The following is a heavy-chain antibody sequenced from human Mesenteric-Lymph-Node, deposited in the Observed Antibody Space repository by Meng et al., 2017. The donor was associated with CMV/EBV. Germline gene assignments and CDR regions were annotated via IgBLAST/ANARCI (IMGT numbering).Heavy chain of an antibody. Sequence: GESLKISCAASGFSVSRHYMSWVRQAPGKGLEWVSALYRGDSTYYADSVKGRFTISRDNSKNTLYLQMNSLRAEDTAVYFCARDLQQLGGFDCWGQGTLVTVSS. CDR3: ARDLQQLGGFDC. J-gene: IGHJ4*02. V-gene: IGHV3-53*05. D-gene: IGHD6-13*01. CDR1: GFSVSRHY. CDR2: LYRGDST.